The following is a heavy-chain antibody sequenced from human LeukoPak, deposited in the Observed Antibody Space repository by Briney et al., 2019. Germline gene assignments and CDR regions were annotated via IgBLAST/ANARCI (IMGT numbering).Heavy chain of an antibody. V-gene: IGHV3-7*01. CDR3: ARDVAEPPQEAFDI. CDR2: IKQDGSEK. CDR1: GLTFSSYW. J-gene: IGHJ3*02. Sequence: PGGSLRLSCAASGLTFSSYWMSWVRQAPGKGLEWVANIKQDGSEKHYVDSVTGRFTISRDNTKNSLYLQMNSLRADDTAVYYCARDVAEPPQEAFDIRGQGTMVTVSS.